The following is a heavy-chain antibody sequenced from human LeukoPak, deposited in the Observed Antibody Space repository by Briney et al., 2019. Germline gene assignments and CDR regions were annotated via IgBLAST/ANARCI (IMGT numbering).Heavy chain of an antibody. D-gene: IGHD3-3*01. CDR1: GYTFTSYY. J-gene: IGHJ4*02. CDR3: ARGSASLTYYDFWSDLDY. CDR2: INPSGGGT. V-gene: IGHV1-46*01. Sequence: ASVKVSCKASGYTFTSYYMHWVRQAPGQGLEWMGIINPSGGGTSYAQKFQGRVTMTRDTSTSTVYMELSSLRSEDTAVYYCARGSASLTYYDFWSDLDYWGQGTLVTVSS.